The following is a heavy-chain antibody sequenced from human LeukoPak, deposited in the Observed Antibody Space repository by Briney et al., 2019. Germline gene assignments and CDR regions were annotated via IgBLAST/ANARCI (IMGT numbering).Heavy chain of an antibody. Sequence: GGSLRLSCAASGFTFSSYSMNWVRQAPGRGLEWVSFISSSSSYIYYADSVKGRFTISRDNAKNSLYLQMNSLRAEDTAVYYCARGEYGSGSYHIDYWGQGTLVTVSS. J-gene: IGHJ4*02. CDR2: ISSSSSYI. CDR3: ARGEYGSGSYHIDY. V-gene: IGHV3-21*01. CDR1: GFTFSSYS. D-gene: IGHD3-10*01.